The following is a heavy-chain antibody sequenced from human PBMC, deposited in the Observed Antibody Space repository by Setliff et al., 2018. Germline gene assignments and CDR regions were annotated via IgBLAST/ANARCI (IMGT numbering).Heavy chain of an antibody. CDR2: IKKDGSIK. J-gene: IGHJ4*02. CDR3: ALQGGGAGSYYNLWRPLFWY. CDR1: GFTFRSCW. V-gene: IGHV3-7*01. D-gene: IGHD3-10*01. Sequence: GGSLRLSCAASGFTFRSCWMSWVRQAPGQGLEWVANIKKDGSIKYYVDSVKGRFTISRENAKTSLYLQSSSLRAEDSAVYYSALQGGGAGSYYNLWRPLFWYWGQGTLVTVSS.